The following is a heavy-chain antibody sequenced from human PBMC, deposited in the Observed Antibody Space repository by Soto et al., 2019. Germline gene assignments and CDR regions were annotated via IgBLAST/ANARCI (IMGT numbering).Heavy chain of an antibody. CDR3: ARGFNSSGYSLYYYGMDV. V-gene: IGHV1-46*01. CDR2: INPSGGST. D-gene: IGHD3-22*01. Sequence: ASVKVSCRASGYAFTSYYMHWVRQAPGQGLEWMGIINPSGGSTSYAQKFQGRVTMTRDTSTSTVYMELSSLRSEDTAVYYCARGFNSSGYSLYYYGMDVWGQGTTVTVSS. CDR1: GYAFTSYY. J-gene: IGHJ6*02.